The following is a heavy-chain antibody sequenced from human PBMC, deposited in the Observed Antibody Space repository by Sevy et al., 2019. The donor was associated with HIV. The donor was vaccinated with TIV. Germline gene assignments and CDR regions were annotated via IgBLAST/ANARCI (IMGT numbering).Heavy chain of an antibody. J-gene: IGHJ5*02. CDR2: INHSGST. CDR1: GGSFSDYY. Sequence: SETLSLTCAVYGGSFSDYYWSWIRQPPGKGLEWIGEINHSGSTNYNPSLKSRVTISVDTSKDQLSLRLKSVTAADTAVYYCARGGYCTKDMCRNWFDPWGQGTLVTVSS. CDR3: ARGGYCTKDMCRNWFDP. V-gene: IGHV4-34*01. D-gene: IGHD2-8*01.